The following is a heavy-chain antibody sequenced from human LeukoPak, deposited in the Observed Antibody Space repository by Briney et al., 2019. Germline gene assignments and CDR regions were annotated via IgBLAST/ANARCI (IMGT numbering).Heavy chain of an antibody. CDR1: GFRFSSYA. D-gene: IGHD1-7*01. CDR2: ISGSGVST. J-gene: IGHJ4*02. V-gene: IGHV3-23*01. CDR3: AKDERNWNYNLASQTYD. Sequence: GGSLRLACAASGFRFSSYAMSWVRQAPGKGLEWVSAISGSGVSTYYADSVKGRFTVSRDNSKNTLYLQMSSLRAEDTAVYYCAKDERNWNYNLASQTYDWGQGTLITVSS.